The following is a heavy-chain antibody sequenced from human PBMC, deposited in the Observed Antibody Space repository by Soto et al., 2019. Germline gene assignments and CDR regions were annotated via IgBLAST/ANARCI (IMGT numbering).Heavy chain of an antibody. V-gene: IGHV3-30-3*01. D-gene: IGHD3-22*01. CDR1: GFTFSSYA. CDR3: EREAWYYYDSSGYYDWYFDL. CDR2: ISYDGSNK. Sequence: QVQLVESGGGVVQPGRSLRLSCAASGFTFSSYAMHWVRQAPGKGLEWVAVISYDGSNKYYADSVKGRFTISRDNSKNTLYLQMNSLGAEDTAVYYCEREAWYYYDSSGYYDWYFDLWGRGTLVTVSS. J-gene: IGHJ2*01.